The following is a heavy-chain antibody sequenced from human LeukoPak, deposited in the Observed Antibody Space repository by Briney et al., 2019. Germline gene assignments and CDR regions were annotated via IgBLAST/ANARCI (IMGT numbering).Heavy chain of an antibody. Sequence: HSGGSLRLSCAASGFTFGSHAMTWVRQAPGKGLEWVSGIDGDGTNTYYADSVKGRFTVSRDNSKNTLYLQMNSLRANDTAVYFCAKEVTPYPQVITCFDYWGHGSLVTVSS. D-gene: IGHD3-22*01. CDR2: IDGDGTNT. CDR1: GFTFGSHA. CDR3: AKEVTPYPQVITCFDY. J-gene: IGHJ4*01. V-gene: IGHV3-23*01.